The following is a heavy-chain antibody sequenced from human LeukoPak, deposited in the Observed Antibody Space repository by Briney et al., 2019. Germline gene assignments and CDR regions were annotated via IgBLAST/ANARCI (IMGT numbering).Heavy chain of an antibody. CDR1: GFTFSSYA. CDR3: AREGYSWSPRINYYYYYMDV. J-gene: IGHJ6*03. D-gene: IGHD5-18*01. CDR2: ISSNGGST. Sequence: GGSLRLSCAASGFTFSSYAMHWVRQAPGKGLEYVSAISSNGGSTYYANSVKGRFTISRDNSKNTLYLQMGSLRAEDMAVYYCAREGYSWSPRINYYYYYMDVWGKGTTVTVSS. V-gene: IGHV3-64*01.